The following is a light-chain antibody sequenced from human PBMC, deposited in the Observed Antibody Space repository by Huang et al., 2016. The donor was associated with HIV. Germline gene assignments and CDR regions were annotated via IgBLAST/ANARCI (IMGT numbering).Light chain of an antibody. J-gene: IGKJ2*01. Sequence: DIQMTQSPSSLSASVGDRVTNTCRASQSITTYLNWYHQRPGKAPKLLVYAASNLQNGVQSRFIGSGSGTDFTLTISSLQPEDSGTFYCQQSYNSPQTFGQGTKLEIK. CDR1: QSITTY. V-gene: IGKV1-39*01. CDR3: QQSYNSPQT. CDR2: AAS.